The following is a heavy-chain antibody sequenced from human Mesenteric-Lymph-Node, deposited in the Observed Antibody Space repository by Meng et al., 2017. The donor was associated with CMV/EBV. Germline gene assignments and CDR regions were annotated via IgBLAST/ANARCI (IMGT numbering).Heavy chain of an antibody. CDR1: GFTFSSYW. CDR3: ARDRRYYDFWSGYSPRGMDV. CDR2: INSDGSST. V-gene: IGHV3-74*01. D-gene: IGHD3-3*01. Sequence: GGSLRLSCAASGFTFSSYWMHWVRQAPGKGLVWVSRINSDGSSTSYADSVKGRFTISRDNAKNTLYLQMNSLRAEDTAVYYCARDRRYYDFWSGYSPRGMDVWGQGTTVTVSS. J-gene: IGHJ6*02.